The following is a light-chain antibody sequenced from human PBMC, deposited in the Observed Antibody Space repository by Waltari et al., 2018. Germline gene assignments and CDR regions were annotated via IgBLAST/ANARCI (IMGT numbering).Light chain of an antibody. V-gene: IGKV1-8*01. J-gene: IGKJ1*01. CDR3: QQYYDYQRS. CDR1: QSFSTY. Sequence: AIRMTQSPSSLSASTGDRVTITCRASQSFSTYLAWYQQKPGKAPKLLIYAACTLQSGVPLRFSGSGSGTDFTLSISCLQSEDFATYYCQQYYDYQRSFGQGTKVEIK. CDR2: AAC.